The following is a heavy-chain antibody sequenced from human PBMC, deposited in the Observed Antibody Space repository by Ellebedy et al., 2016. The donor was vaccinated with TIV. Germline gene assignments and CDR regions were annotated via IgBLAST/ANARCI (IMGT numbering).Heavy chain of an antibody. J-gene: IGHJ4*02. CDR3: GRVAAAGTSDY. Sequence: GESLKISCAASGFTFSNYAMSWVRQAPGKGLEWVSAISRSGGSTYYAGSVKGRFTISRDNSKDTLYLEMNSLRAEDTGVFYCGRVAAAGTSDYWGQGTLVTVSS. V-gene: IGHV3-23*01. CDR1: GFTFSNYA. CDR2: ISRSGGST. D-gene: IGHD6-13*01.